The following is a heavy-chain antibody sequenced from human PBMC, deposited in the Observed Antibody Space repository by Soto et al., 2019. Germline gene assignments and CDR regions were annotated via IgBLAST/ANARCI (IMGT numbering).Heavy chain of an antibody. D-gene: IGHD3-16*01. J-gene: IGHJ4*02. CDR3: ARDNLAFQGAFDL. Sequence: GGSLRLSCAASGFVFSDFQFNWVRQAPGGGLEWLSSITGTSAFTEYAESIGGRFTISRDNPNKLLFLHMDNLRPEDTAVYYCARDNLAFQGAFDLWGQGTLVTAPQ. CDR2: ITGTSAFT. CDR1: GFVFSDFQ. V-gene: IGHV3-21*01.